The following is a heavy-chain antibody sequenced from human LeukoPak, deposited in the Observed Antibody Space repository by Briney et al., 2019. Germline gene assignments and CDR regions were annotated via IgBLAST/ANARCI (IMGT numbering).Heavy chain of an antibody. Sequence: PGGSLRLSCAASGFTFSSYAMHWVRQAPGKGLEWVAVISYDGSNKYYADSVKGRFTISRDNSKNTLYLQMNSLRAEDTAVYYCARDRSSNEYYFDYWGQGTLVTVPS. V-gene: IGHV3-30-3*01. CDR2: ISYDGSNK. J-gene: IGHJ4*02. CDR3: ARDRSSNEYYFDY. D-gene: IGHD2-2*01. CDR1: GFTFSSYA.